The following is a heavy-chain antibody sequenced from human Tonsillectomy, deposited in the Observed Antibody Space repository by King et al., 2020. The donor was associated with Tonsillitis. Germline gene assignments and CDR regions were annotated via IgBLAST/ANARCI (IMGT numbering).Heavy chain of an antibody. CDR3: VRDREVGWGSHYYYGMDV. D-gene: IGHD7-27*01. CDR1: GFTFSSYW. V-gene: IGHV3-7*03. Sequence: DVQLVESGGGLVQPGGSLRLSCAASGFTFSSYWMSWVRQAPGKGLEWVANIKEDGSEKYYVDSVKGRFTISRDTVKNSLFLQMNSLRAEDTAVYYCVRDREVGWGSHYYYGMDVWGQGTTVTVSS. J-gene: IGHJ6*02. CDR2: IKEDGSEK.